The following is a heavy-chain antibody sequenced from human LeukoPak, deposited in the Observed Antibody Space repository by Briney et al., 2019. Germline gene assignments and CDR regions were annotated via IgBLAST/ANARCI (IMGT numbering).Heavy chain of an antibody. CDR2: INHSGST. Sequence: SETLSLTCAVYGGSFSGYYWSWIRQPPGKGLEWIGEINHSGSTNYNPSLKSRVTISVDTSKNQFSLKLGSVTAADTAVYYCARRAGYSYGYGFDYWGQGTLVTVSS. D-gene: IGHD5-18*01. CDR1: GGSFSGYY. CDR3: ARRAGYSYGYGFDY. J-gene: IGHJ4*02. V-gene: IGHV4-34*01.